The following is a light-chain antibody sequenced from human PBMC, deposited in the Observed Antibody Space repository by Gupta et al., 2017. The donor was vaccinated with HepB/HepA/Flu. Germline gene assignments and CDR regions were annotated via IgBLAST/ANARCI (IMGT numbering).Light chain of an antibody. CDR1: RSNIGSNF. CDR2: RNN. J-gene: IGLJ1*01. V-gene: IGLV1-47*01. Sequence: QSVLTQAPSASGTPGQGVTISCSGSRSNIGSNFLYCYQQFPGTAPRLLIYRNNQRPSGVPDRFSAAKSGTSASLAISGLRSEDEADYYCAAWDDSLHGYVFGTGTNVTVL. CDR3: AAWDDSLHGYV.